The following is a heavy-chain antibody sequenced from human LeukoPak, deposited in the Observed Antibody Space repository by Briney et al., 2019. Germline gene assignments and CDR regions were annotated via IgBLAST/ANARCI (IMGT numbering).Heavy chain of an antibody. J-gene: IGHJ4*02. D-gene: IGHD6-13*01. CDR1: GFTFSSYW. V-gene: IGHV3-74*01. CDR2: VNTDGRTT. CDR3: VRDNPRQQGFAY. Sequence: GGSLRLSCAASGFTFSSYWMHWVRQAPGKGLVWVSRVNTDGRTTNYADSVEGRFTISRDNAKNSLYLQMSSLRAEDTAVYYCVRDNPRQQGFAYWGQGTLVTVSS.